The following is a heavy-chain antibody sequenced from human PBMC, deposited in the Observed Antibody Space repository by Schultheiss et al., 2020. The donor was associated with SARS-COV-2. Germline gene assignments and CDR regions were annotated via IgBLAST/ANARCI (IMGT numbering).Heavy chain of an antibody. CDR1: GFTFDDYA. V-gene: IGHV3-74*01. CDR2: INSDGSST. J-gene: IGHJ4*02. Sequence: GESLKISCAASGFTFDDYAMHWVRQAPGKGLEWVSGINSDGSSTSYADSVKGRFTISRDNAKNTLYLQMNSLRAEDTAVYYCTREGNSGSYYVESDDYWGQGTLVTVSS. CDR3: TREGNSGSYYVESDDY. D-gene: IGHD1-26*01.